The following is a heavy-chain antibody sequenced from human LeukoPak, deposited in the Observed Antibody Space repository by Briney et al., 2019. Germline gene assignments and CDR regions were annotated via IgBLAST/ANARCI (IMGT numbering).Heavy chain of an antibody. Sequence: ASAKVSCKASGGTFSSYAISWVRQAPGQGLEWMGGIIPIFGTANYAQKFQGRVTITADESTSTAYMELSSLRSEDTAVYYCANGGLATPYYYYMDVWGKGTTVTVSS. CDR1: GGTFSSYA. CDR3: ANGGLATPYYYYMDV. CDR2: IIPIFGTA. J-gene: IGHJ6*03. V-gene: IGHV1-69*13. D-gene: IGHD3/OR15-3a*01.